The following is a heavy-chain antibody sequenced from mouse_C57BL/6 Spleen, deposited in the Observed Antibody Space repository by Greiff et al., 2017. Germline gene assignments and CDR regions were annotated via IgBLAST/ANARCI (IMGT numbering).Heavy chain of an antibody. J-gene: IGHJ2*01. CDR1: GFTFSDYG. V-gene: IGHV5-17*01. CDR2: ISSGSSTI. D-gene: IGHD4-1*01. Sequence: EVQRVESGGGLVKPGGSLKLSCAASGFTFSDYGMHWVRQAPEKGLEWVAYISSGSSTIYYADTVKGRFTISRDNAKNTLFLQMTSLRSEDTAMDYCARPANWDLYYFDYWGQGTTLTVSS. CDR3: ARPANWDLYYFDY.